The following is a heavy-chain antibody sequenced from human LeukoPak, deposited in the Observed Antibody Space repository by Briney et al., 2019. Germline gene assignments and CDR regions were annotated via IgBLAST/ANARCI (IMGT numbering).Heavy chain of an antibody. Sequence: GGSLRLSCAASGFTFSSYWMSWVRQAPGKGLEWVANIKQDGSEKYYVDSVKGRFTISRDNAKNSLYLQMNSLRAEDTAVYYCARAYYYDSSGYHYWGQGTLVTVSS. D-gene: IGHD3-22*01. J-gene: IGHJ4*02. CDR2: IKQDGSEK. CDR1: GFTFSSYW. V-gene: IGHV3-7*01. CDR3: ARAYYYDSSGYHY.